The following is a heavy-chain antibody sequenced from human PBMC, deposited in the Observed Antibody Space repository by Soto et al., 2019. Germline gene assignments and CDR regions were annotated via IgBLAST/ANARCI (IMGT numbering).Heavy chain of an antibody. Sequence: PGESLKISCQGSGYSFTSYWIGWVRQMPGKGLEWMGIIYPGDSDTRYSPSFQGQVTISADKSISTAYLQWSSLKASDTAMYYCARLGCSSTSCYGDYYYYMDVWGKGTTVTVSS. V-gene: IGHV5-51*01. CDR2: IYPGDSDT. J-gene: IGHJ6*03. CDR1: GYSFTSYW. CDR3: ARLGCSSTSCYGDYYYYMDV. D-gene: IGHD2-2*01.